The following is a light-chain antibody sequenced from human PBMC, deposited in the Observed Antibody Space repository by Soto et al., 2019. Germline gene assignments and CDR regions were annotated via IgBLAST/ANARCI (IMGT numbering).Light chain of an antibody. Sequence: DIQMTQSPPSLSASIGDRVIITCRASPGISNYLAWYQLKPGQAPKLLISTASTLQSGVPSRFSGSGSGTEFTGTISSLQPEEVATYYCQNYNAPPLNVGGGTKVEIK. V-gene: IGKV1-27*01. CDR2: TAS. CDR3: QNYNAPPLN. J-gene: IGKJ4*01. CDR1: PGISNY.